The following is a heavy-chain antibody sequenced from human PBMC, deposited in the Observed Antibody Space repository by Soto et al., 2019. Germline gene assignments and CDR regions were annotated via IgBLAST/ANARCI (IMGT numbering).Heavy chain of an antibody. Sequence: GGSLRLSCAASGFTFSSYSMNWVRQAPGKGLEWVSSISSSSSYIYYADSVKGRFTISRDNAKNSLYLQMNSLRAEDTAVYYCARSAIMITFGGVIVWGQGTLVTVSS. CDR2: ISSSSSYI. CDR3: ARSAIMITFGGVIV. D-gene: IGHD3-16*02. J-gene: IGHJ4*02. CDR1: GFTFSSYS. V-gene: IGHV3-21*01.